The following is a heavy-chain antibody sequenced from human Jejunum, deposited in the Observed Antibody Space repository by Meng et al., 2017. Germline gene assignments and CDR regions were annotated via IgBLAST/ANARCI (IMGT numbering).Heavy chain of an antibody. J-gene: IGHJ4*02. V-gene: IGHV3-74*01. CDR1: GFTFTSHW. CDR2: INVDGSTT. CDR3: GRDVHWGAADY. D-gene: IGHD7-27*01. Sequence: GESLKISCAASGFTFTSHWMHWVRQVPGKGLVWVSTINVDGSTTFYADSVKGRFTVSRDNAKTTLFLQLNSLRAEDTALHYCGRDVHWGAADYWSQGILVTVSS.